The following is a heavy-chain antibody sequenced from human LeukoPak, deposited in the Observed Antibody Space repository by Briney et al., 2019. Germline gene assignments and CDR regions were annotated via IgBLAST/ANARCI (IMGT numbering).Heavy chain of an antibody. D-gene: IGHD3-22*01. CDR1: GYSISRGYY. V-gene: IGHV4-38-2*02. CDR2: IYRSGSA. J-gene: IGHJ6*03. CDR3: ARVRFFDTTGYYYDMDV. Sequence: SETLSLTCIVSGYSISRGYYWGWIRQPPGKGLEFIGSIYRSGSAYHSPSLKSRVTISLDTSKNQVYLNLHSVTAADTAVYYCARVRFFDTTGYYYDMDVWGKGTTVTVSS.